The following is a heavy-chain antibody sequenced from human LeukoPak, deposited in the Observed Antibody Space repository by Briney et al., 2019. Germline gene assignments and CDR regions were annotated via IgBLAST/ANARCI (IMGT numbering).Heavy chain of an antibody. CDR1: GGSISSHY. V-gene: IGHV4-59*11. Sequence: PSRTLSLTCTVSGGSISSHYWSWIRQPPGKGLEWIGYVFYSGSTNYNPSLKSRVSISVDTSKKQLPLKLSSVTAADTAVYYCARVVPKQQLVDAFHIWGQGTMVTVSS. D-gene: IGHD6-13*01. J-gene: IGHJ3*02. CDR3: ARVVPKQQLVDAFHI. CDR2: VFYSGST.